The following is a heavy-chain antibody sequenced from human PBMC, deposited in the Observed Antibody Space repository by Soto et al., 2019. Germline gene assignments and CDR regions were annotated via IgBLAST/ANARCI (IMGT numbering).Heavy chain of an antibody. CDR3: PGGWYTMEPPPYDY. V-gene: IGHV4-31*03. Sequence: QVQLQESGPGLVKPSQTLSLTCTVSGGSISSGGYYWSWIRQHPGKGLEWIGCIYYSGSTYYNPSLKIRITIPVDTSKTRFSLKLNSVTAADTALYYCPGGWYTMEPPPYDYWGQGTLVTVSS. CDR1: GGSISSGGYY. J-gene: IGHJ4*02. D-gene: IGHD6-19*01. CDR2: IYYSGST.